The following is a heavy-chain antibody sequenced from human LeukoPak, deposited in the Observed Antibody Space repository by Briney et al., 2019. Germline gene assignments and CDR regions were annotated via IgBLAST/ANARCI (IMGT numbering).Heavy chain of an antibody. J-gene: IGHJ5*02. D-gene: IGHD3-10*01. Sequence: SETLSLTCTVSGGSISSSSYYWGWIRQPPGKGLEWIGSIYYSGSTYYNTSLKSRVTISVDTSKNQFSLKLSSVTAADTAVYYCARRGYYGSGSYYRSWFDPWGQGTLVTVSS. CDR3: ARRGYYGSGSYYRSWFDP. V-gene: IGHV4-39*01. CDR1: GGSISSSSYY. CDR2: IYYSGST.